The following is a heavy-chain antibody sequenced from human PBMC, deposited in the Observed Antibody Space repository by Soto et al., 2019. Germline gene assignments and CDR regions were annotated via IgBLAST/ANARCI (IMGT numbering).Heavy chain of an antibody. CDR2: IIPVFQTA. Sequence: SVKVSCKACGWILSSYPISLVRQVPGQGLEWMGGIIPVFQTAYYTQRFQGRVTITADESTNTAYMELSSLRSEDTPIYYCARGGSGYTWFNELWGKGTLVTVSS. V-gene: IGHV1-69*13. CDR1: GWILSSYP. D-gene: IGHD3-22*01. CDR3: ARGGSGYTWFNEL. J-gene: IGHJ4*02.